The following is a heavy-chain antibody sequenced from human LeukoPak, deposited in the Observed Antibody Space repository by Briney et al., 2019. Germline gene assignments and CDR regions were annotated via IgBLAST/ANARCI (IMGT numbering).Heavy chain of an antibody. CDR3: ARDGTTIFGVVGAFDI. D-gene: IGHD3-3*01. CDR1: GGSISSGAYS. CDR2: ISHSGST. J-gene: IGHJ3*02. V-gene: IGHV4-30-2*01. Sequence: SETLSLTCTVSGGSISSGAYSWSWIRQPPGKGLEWIGYISHSGSTYYNPSLKSRVTISVDRSEIQFSLNMRSVTAADTAVYYCARDGTTIFGVVGAFDIWGQGTMVTVSS.